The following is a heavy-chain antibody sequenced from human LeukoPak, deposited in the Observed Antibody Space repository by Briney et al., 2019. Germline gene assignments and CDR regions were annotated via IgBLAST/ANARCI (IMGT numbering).Heavy chain of an antibody. CDR1: GGSISSGDYY. CDR2: IYTSGST. Sequence: PSETLSLTCTVSGGSISSGDYYWSWIRQPAGKGLEWIGRIYTSGSTNYNPSLKSRVTISVDTSKNQFSLKLSSVTAADTAVYYCASEERGYSYGNLDYWGQGTLVTVSS. J-gene: IGHJ4*02. V-gene: IGHV4-61*02. D-gene: IGHD5-18*01. CDR3: ASEERGYSYGNLDY.